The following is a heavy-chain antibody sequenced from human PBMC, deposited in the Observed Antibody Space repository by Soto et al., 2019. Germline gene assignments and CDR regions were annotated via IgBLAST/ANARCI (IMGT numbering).Heavy chain of an antibody. J-gene: IGHJ4*02. D-gene: IGHD1-26*01. CDR3: AKRPSELLNFDY. Sequence: EVQLVDSGGGLVQPGGSLRLSCAASGFIFSNYVMSWVRQSPGKGLEWVSSISDSGGTSYYADSVKGRFTISRDNSKNKLYLQMNSLRAEDTARYYCAKRPSELLNFDYWGQGTLVTVSS. CDR2: ISDSGGTS. CDR1: GFIFSNYV. V-gene: IGHV3-23*04.